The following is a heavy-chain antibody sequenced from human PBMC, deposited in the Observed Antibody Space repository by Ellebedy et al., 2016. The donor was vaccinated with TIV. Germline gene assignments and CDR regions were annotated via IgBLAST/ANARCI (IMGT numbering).Heavy chain of an antibody. D-gene: IGHD1-26*01. CDR1: RGTFSSYA. V-gene: IGHV1-69*04. CDR3: ARAGAPMGARVYNWFDP. Sequence: AASVKVSCKASRGTFSSYAISWVRQAPGQGLEWMGRIIPILGIANYAQNFQGRVTITADKSTSTAYMELSSLRSEDTAVYYCARAGAPMGARVYNWFDPWGQGTLVTVSS. CDR2: IIPILGIA. J-gene: IGHJ5*02.